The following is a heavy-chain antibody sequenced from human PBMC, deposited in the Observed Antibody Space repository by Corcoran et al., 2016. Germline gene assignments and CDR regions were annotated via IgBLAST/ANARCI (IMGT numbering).Heavy chain of an antibody. CDR3: ARAAGYSYGFYDV. D-gene: IGHD5-18*01. J-gene: IGHJ6*02. CDR1: GFTFSSYW. V-gene: IGHV3-74*01. CDR2: INSDGSST. Sequence: EVQLVESGGGLVQPGGSLRLSCAASGFTFSSYWMHWVRQAPGKGLVWVSRINSDGSSTSYADSVKGRFTISRDNAKNTLYLQMNSRRAEDTGVYYCARAAGYSYGFYDVWGQGTTVTVAS.